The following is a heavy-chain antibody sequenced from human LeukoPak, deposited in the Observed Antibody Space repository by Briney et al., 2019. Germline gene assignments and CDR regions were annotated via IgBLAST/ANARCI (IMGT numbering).Heavy chain of an antibody. CDR2: IHNTGRT. Sequence: SETLSFTCTVSGASISNYYWSWTRQPPGKGLEWIGYIHNTGRTNYNPSLKSRVNISADTSKNQFSLRLSSVTAADTAIYYCARYAATGGPNWFDPWGPGTLVTVSS. CDR3: ARYAATGGPNWFDP. J-gene: IGHJ5*02. V-gene: IGHV4-59*01. CDR1: GASISNYY. D-gene: IGHD2-15*01.